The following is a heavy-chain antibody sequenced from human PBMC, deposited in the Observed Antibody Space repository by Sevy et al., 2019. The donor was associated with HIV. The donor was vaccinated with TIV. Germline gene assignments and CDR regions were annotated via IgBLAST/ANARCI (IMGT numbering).Heavy chain of an antibody. V-gene: IGHV3-48*02. CDR1: GFAFSSYT. CDR3: ARDSAETAALDF. D-gene: IGHD5-18*01. CDR2: ISSGSPRI. J-gene: IGHJ4*02. Sequence: GGSLRLSCAASGFAFSSYTMNWVRRAPGKGLEWVSYISSGSPRIYYADSVKGRFTISRDNAKNLLYMHMNSLRDEDTAVYFCARDSAETAALDFWGQGTLVTVSS.